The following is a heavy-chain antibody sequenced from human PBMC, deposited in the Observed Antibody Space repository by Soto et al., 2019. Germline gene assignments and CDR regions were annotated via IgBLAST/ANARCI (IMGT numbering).Heavy chain of an antibody. CDR1: GLTVSGKKY. D-gene: IGHD1-1*01. CDR2: LYDVDGT. Sequence: DVQLVESGGGLIQPGGSLRLSCAAFGLTVSGKKYLAWVRQAPGKGLEWLSGLYDVDGTYYADSVKGRFTVSRDSSQSVVYLRMHSLRPDDTAVYYCASWQLQEHAYDIWGLGTAVTVSS. J-gene: IGHJ3*02. CDR3: ASWQLQEHAYDI. V-gene: IGHV3-53*01.